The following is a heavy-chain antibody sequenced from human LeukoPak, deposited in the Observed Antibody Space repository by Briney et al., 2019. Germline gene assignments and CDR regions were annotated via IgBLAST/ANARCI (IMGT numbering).Heavy chain of an antibody. J-gene: IGHJ4*02. CDR3: ARPPYHCSGGSCYSAFYFDY. D-gene: IGHD2-15*01. V-gene: IGHV5-51*01. CDR2: IYPGDSDT. Sequence: GESLKISCKGSGYTFTNYWIGWVRQMPGKGLEWMGIIYPGDSDTRYSPSFQGQVTISADKSISTAYLQWSSLKASDTAMYYCARPPYHCSGGSCYSAFYFDYWGQGTLVTVSS. CDR1: GYTFTNYW.